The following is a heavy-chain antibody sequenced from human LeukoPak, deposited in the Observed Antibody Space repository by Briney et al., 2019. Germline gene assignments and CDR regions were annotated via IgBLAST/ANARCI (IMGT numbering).Heavy chain of an antibody. Sequence: PSETLSLTCAVYGGSFSGYYWSWIRQPPGKGLEWIGEINHSGSTNYNPSLKSRVTISVDTSKNQFSLKLSSVTAADTAVYYCARHSETGERSAFDIWGQGTMVTVSS. J-gene: IGHJ3*02. CDR3: ARHSETGERSAFDI. D-gene: IGHD7-27*01. V-gene: IGHV4-34*01. CDR2: INHSGST. CDR1: GGSFSGYY.